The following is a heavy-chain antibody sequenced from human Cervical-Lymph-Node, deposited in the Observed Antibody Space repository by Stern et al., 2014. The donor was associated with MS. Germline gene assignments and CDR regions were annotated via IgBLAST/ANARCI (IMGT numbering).Heavy chain of an antibody. CDR2: IKQDGSEK. V-gene: IGHV3-7*01. Sequence: EVQLVESGGGLVQPGGSPRLSCAASGVTFSSSWMSWVRQAPGKGLEWVANIKQDGSEKYYLGSVKGRFIISRDNAKNSLYLQMHSLRAEDTAVYYCARRQGGYFDTTGHDYWGQGTLVTVSS. D-gene: IGHD3-22*01. CDR3: ARRQGGYFDTTGHDY. CDR1: GVTFSSSW. J-gene: IGHJ4*02.